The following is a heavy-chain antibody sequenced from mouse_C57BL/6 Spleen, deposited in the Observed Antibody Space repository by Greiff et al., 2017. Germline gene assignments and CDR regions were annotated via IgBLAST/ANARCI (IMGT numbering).Heavy chain of an antibody. Sequence: QVQLQEPGPELVKPGASVKISCKASGYAFSSSWMTWVKQRPGKGLEWIGGIYPGGGDTNYNGKFKGKATLTADKSSSTAYMQLSSLTSEDSAVYLCAGGDWGCQVAYWGQGTLVTVSA. V-gene: IGHV1-82*01. CDR1: GYAFSSSW. D-gene: IGHD4-1*01. CDR3: AGGDWGCQVAY. CDR2: IYPGGGDT. J-gene: IGHJ3*01.